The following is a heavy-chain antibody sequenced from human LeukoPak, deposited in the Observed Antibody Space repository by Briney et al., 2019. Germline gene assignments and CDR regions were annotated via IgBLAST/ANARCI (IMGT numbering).Heavy chain of an antibody. D-gene: IGHD2-8*02. CDR1: GFTFRDYG. V-gene: IGHV3-74*01. CDR3: ARNPTGDYDY. Sequence: GVSLRLSCTASGFTFRDYGMHWVRQAPGKALLWVSHINSDGSITDYADSVKGRFTISRDSARNTLSLQMDSLRVEDTAVYYCARNPTGDYDYWGQGALVTVSS. J-gene: IGHJ4*02. CDR2: INSDGSIT.